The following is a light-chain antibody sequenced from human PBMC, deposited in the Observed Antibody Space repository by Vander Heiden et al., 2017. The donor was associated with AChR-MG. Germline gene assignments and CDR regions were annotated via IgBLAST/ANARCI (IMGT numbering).Light chain of an antibody. CDR2: DTS. CDR3: QQRSTWPLT. J-gene: IGKJ4*01. CDR1: QSVSGY. V-gene: IGKV3-11*01. Sequence: EIVLTQSPAILSLSPGERATLSCRASQSVSGYLAWYQQKSGQAPRLLIYDTSNRATGIPARFSGSGSGTDFTLTISSLEPEDFAVYYCQQRSTWPLTFGGRTKVEIK.